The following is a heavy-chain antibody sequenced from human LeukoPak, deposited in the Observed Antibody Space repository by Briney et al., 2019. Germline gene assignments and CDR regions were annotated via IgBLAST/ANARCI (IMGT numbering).Heavy chain of an antibody. CDR3: ARATHLWLLGFDY. CDR1: GGSISSSNW. J-gene: IGHJ4*02. V-gene: IGHV4-4*02. Sequence: SGTLSLTCAVSGGSISSSNWWSWVRQPPGKGLEWIGEIYHSGSTNYNPSLKSRVTISVDTSKNQFSLKLSTVTAADTAVYYCARATHLWLLGFDYWGQGTLVTVSS. D-gene: IGHD5-18*01. CDR2: IYHSGST.